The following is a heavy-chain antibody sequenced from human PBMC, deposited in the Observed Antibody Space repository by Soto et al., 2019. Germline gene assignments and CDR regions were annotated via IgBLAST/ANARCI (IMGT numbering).Heavy chain of an antibody. D-gene: IGHD3-16*01. Sequence: TSETLSLTCAVSGDSISSGGYSWSWIRQPPGKGLEWIGYIYHSGGTHYNPSLKSRVTISVDMSKNQFSLNLRSVTAADTAMYYCARDRRDYGANWYDTWGQGTLVTVSS. J-gene: IGHJ5*02. CDR3: ARDRRDYGANWYDT. V-gene: IGHV4-30-2*01. CDR2: IYHSGGT. CDR1: GDSISSGGYS.